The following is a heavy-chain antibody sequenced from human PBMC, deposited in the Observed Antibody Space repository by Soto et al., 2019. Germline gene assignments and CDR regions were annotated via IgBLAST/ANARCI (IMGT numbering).Heavy chain of an antibody. CDR1: GFFFDKYS. V-gene: IGHV3-7*01. D-gene: IGHD2-8*02. CDR2: IKQNGREK. Sequence: EVQLVESGGGLVQPGGSLRISCAVSGFFFDKYSMSWVRQAPGKGLEWVAYIKQNGREKYYMDSVKGRFTISRDDAKNSLFLQMNSLRVEDTATYYCARDDGLLALEFWGQGTLVTVSS. CDR3: ARDDGLLALEF. J-gene: IGHJ4*02.